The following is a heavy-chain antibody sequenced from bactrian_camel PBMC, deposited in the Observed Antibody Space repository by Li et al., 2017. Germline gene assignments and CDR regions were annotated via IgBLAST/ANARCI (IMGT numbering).Heavy chain of an antibody. Sequence: HVQLVESGGGSVQAGGSLRLSCVASGFSYSTDCMGWIRQAPGKEREGVGSISSVGGSIVGSVYYANSVQGRFTISQDNGKYTLYLQMNNLKPEDSAMYYCAAGYGRLPLESFMVVGSSDPNNVGWWGQGTQVTVS. CDR1: GFSYSTDC. V-gene: IGHV3S1*01. CDR3: AAGYGRLPLESFMVVGSSDPNNVGW. D-gene: IGHD2*01. J-gene: IGHJ4*01. CDR2: ISSVGGSIVGSV.